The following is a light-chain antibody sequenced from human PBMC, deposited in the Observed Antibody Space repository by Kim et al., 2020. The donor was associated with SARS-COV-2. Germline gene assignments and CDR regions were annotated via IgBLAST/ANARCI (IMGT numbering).Light chain of an antibody. CDR1: GDIVSY. Sequence: SVGDRITITCQAGGDIVSYLNWYQQRLGKAPKILVYDASTLEAGVPSWFSGSGSATDFSLTISGLQPEDFATYYCQHYSTLLSVTFGGGTKVDIK. J-gene: IGKJ4*01. V-gene: IGKV1-33*01. CDR3: QHYSTLLSVT. CDR2: DAS.